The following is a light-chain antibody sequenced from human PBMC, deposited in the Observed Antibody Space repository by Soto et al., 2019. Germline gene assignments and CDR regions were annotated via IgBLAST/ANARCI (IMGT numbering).Light chain of an antibody. CDR2: AAS. J-gene: IGKJ1*01. CDR3: QHYNSYSEA. V-gene: IGKV1-5*01. Sequence: DIQMTQSPSTLSASVGDRVTITCRASQSISTFLNWYQQKPGKAPNLLIYAASGLQSGVPSRFSGSGSGTEFTLTISSLQPYDFATYYCQHYNSYSEAFGQGTKVDIK. CDR1: QSISTF.